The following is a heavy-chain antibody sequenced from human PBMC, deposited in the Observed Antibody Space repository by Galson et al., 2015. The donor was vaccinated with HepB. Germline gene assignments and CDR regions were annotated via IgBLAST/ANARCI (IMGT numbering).Heavy chain of an antibody. D-gene: IGHD2-15*01. CDR2: ISAYDSST. CDR1: GYTFSSYS. V-gene: IGHV1-18*01. Sequence: SVKVSCKASGYTFSSYSIAWVRQAPGQGLEWMGWISAYDSSTNYAQKLQGRVTMTTETSTTTAYMELRSLRSDDTAVYYCARGALVAVVNANLSNWFDPWGQGTLVTVSS. J-gene: IGHJ5*02. CDR3: ARGALVAVVNANLSNWFDP.